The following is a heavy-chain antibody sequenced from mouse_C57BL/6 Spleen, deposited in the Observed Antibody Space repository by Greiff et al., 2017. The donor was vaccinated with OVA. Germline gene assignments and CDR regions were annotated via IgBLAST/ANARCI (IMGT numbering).Heavy chain of an antibody. CDR2: IDPSDSYT. J-gene: IGHJ4*01. D-gene: IGHD2-4*01. CDR1: GYTFTSYW. CDR3: ARRKLYCDYDTYYAMDY. V-gene: IGHV1-69*01. Sequence: QVQLQQPGAELVMPGASVKLSCKASGYTFTSYWMHWVKQRPGQGLEWIGEIDPSDSYTNYNQKFKGKSTLTVDKSSSTAYMQLSSLTSEDSAVYYCARRKLYCDYDTYYAMDYWGQGTSVTVSS.